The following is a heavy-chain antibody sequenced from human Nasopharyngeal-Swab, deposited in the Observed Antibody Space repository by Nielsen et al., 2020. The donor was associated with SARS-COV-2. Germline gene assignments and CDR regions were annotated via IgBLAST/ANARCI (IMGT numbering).Heavy chain of an antibody. Sequence: VRQPPGKGLEWIGEIYHSGGTNYNPSLKSRVTISVDKSKNQFSLKLSSVTAADTAVYYCARVSEQQLAPPHFDYWGQGTLVTVSS. D-gene: IGHD6-13*01. V-gene: IGHV4-4*02. CDR2: IYHSGGT. J-gene: IGHJ4*02. CDR3: ARVSEQQLAPPHFDY.